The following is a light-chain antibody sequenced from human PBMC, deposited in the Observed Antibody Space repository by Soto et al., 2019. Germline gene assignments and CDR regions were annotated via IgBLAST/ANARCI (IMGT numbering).Light chain of an antibody. CDR3: QQYNKWPLT. V-gene: IGKV3-15*01. J-gene: IGKJ4*01. CDR1: QSVSST. Sequence: EIVMTQSPATLSVSPGERATLSCRASQSVSSTLAWYQQKPGQAPRLLIYGASTRDTGVPARFSGSGSGTEFTLTIRSLQSEDFAVSYCQQYNKWPLTFGGGTKVEIK. CDR2: GAS.